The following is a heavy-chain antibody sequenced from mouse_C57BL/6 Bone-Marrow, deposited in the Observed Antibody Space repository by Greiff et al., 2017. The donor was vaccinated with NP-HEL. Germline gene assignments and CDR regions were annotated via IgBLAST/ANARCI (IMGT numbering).Heavy chain of an antibody. CDR3: ARDYYSSSYRYFDV. CDR1: GFTFSDFY. CDR2: SRNKANDYKT. J-gene: IGHJ1*01. Sequence: EVKVVESGGGLVQPGGSLRLSCATSGFTFSDFYMEWVRQPPGQRLEWIAASRNKANDYKTEYSASVKGQFIVSRDTSQSILYLQMNALRAEDTAIYYCARDYYSSSYRYFDVWGARTTVTISS. D-gene: IGHD1-1*01. V-gene: IGHV7-1*02.